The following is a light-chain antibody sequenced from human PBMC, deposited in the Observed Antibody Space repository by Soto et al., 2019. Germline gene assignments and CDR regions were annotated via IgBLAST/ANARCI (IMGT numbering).Light chain of an antibody. CDR2: AAS. CDR3: QQSYSTPDT. J-gene: IGKJ2*01. CDR1: QSISNS. V-gene: IGKV1-39*01. Sequence: DIQMTQSPSSLSASVGDRVTITCRASQSISNSLNWYQQKPGKAPKLLIFAASSLQSGVPSRFSGRGSGTDFTLTISSLQPEDSATYYCQQSYSTPDTFGQGTKLEIK.